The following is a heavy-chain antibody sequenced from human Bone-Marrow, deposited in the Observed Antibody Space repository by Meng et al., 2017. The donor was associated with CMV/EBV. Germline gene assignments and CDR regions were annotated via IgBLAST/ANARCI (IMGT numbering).Heavy chain of an antibody. D-gene: IGHD3-22*01. Sequence: ASGFTFSSCGMSWVRQAPGKGLEWVSAIRTSGGRTHHADFVKGRFTISRDHAKNTLYLQMNSLRVEDTAVYYCAKFYYDSSAYLVDWGQGTLVTVSS. CDR3: AKFYYDSSAYLVD. V-gene: IGHV3-23*01. CDR2: IRTSGGRT. J-gene: IGHJ4*02. CDR1: GFTFSSCG.